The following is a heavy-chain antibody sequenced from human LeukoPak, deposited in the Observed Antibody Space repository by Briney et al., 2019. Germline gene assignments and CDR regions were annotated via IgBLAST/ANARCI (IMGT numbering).Heavy chain of an antibody. V-gene: IGHV4-59*11. J-gene: IGHJ6*03. CDR3: ARDGAHKNHYYSYYYMDV. CDR2: IYYSGST. CDR1: GDSISSHY. Sequence: SETLSLTCTVSGDSISSHYWSWIRQPPGKGPEWIGYIYYSGSTNYNPSLKSRVTISLDTSKNQFSLKLSSVTAADTAVYYCARDGAHKNHYYSYYYMDVWGKGTTVTVSS. D-gene: IGHD3-16*01.